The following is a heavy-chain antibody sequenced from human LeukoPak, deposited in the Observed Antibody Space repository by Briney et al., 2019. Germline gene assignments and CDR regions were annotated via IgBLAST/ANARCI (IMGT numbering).Heavy chain of an antibody. CDR2: MNPYSGDT. D-gene: IGHD3-3*01. CDR1: GYTFTGYY. Sequence: ASVKVSCKASGYTFTGYYMHWVRQAPGQGLEWMGWMNPYSGDTNYAQKFQGRVTMTRDTSISTAYMELSRLRSDDTAVYYCARVPHDFWSGYSEYFHHWGQGTLVTVSS. J-gene: IGHJ1*01. V-gene: IGHV1-2*02. CDR3: ARVPHDFWSGYSEYFHH.